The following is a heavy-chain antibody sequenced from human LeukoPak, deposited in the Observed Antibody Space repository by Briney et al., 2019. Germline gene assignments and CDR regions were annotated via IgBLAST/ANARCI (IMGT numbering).Heavy chain of an antibody. Sequence: GGSLRLSCAVSGFSVSSFGMGWVRQAPGKGLEWISAISVDGETTWYADSVKGRFIISRDNSKNTLYLQLSSLRAEDTAVYYCAQGYSSGWFPNWGQGSLVSVSS. V-gene: IGHV3-23*01. J-gene: IGHJ4*02. CDR1: GFSVSSFG. D-gene: IGHD2-15*01. CDR3: AQGYSSGWFPN. CDR2: ISVDGETT.